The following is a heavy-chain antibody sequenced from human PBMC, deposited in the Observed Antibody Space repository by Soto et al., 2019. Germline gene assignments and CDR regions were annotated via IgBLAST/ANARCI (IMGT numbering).Heavy chain of an antibody. CDR2: IYPGDSDT. V-gene: IGHV5-51*01. CDR1: GFSFSTYW. Sequence: GESLKISCKGFGFSFSTYWIAWVRQMPGKGLEWMGIIYPGDSDTRYSPSFQGQVTISADKSISTAYLQWSSLEAPDTAMYYCARQGGAEVGSTKYYYGMDVWGQGTTVTVSS. J-gene: IGHJ6*02. D-gene: IGHD1-26*01. CDR3: ARQGGAEVGSTKYYYGMDV.